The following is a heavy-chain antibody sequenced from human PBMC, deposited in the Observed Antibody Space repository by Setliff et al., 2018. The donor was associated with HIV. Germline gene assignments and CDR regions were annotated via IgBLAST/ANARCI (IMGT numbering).Heavy chain of an antibody. CDR3: ARGYSSSWHNDYHYYMDV. CDR2: ISSASSYI. V-gene: IGHV3-21*01. Sequence: GGSLRLSCAASGFTFSSAWMGWVRQAPGKGLEWVSSISSASSYIYYEDSVKGRFTVSRDNAEHSLYLQMDSLRADDTAVYYCARGYSSSWHNDYHYYMDVWGKGTTVTVSS. J-gene: IGHJ6*03. CDR1: GFTFSSAW. D-gene: IGHD6-13*01.